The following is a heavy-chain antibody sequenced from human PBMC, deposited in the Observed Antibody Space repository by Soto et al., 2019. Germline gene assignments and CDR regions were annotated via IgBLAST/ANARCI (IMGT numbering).Heavy chain of an antibody. Sequence: QIQLVQSGTEVKYPGASVNVSCKASNYTFTSYGFNWVRQAPGQGIEWIGWISAYNGYTNYEKKFQGRVTMTTDASTRTAYMELRRLRFDGPSVYYCARESRQWLAGDFCGQGTLVSVSS. V-gene: IGHV1-18*01. J-gene: IGHJ4*02. CDR1: NYTFTSYG. CDR2: ISAYNGYT. CDR3: ARESRQWLAGDF. D-gene: IGHD6-19*01.